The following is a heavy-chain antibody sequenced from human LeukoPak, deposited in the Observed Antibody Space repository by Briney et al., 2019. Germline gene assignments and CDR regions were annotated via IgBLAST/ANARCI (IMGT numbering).Heavy chain of an antibody. CDR3: ARATGYMIEDYFDY. V-gene: IGHV4-59*01. J-gene: IGHJ4*02. D-gene: IGHD3-22*01. CDR2: IYYSGST. CDR1: GGSISSYY. Sequence: SETLSLTCTVSGGSISSYYWSWIRQPPGKGLEWIGYIYYSGSTNYNPSLKSRATISVDTSKNQFSLKLRSVTAADTAVYYCARATGYMIEDYFDYWGQGTLVTVSS.